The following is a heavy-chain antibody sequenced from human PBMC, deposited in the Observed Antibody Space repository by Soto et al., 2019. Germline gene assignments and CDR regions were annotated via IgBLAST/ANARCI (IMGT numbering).Heavy chain of an antibody. CDR3: AREVGATTNYFDY. V-gene: IGHV4-30-4*01. D-gene: IGHD1-26*01. Sequence: SETLSLTCTVSGGSISSGDYYWSWIRQPPGKGLEWIGYIYYSGSTYYNPSLKSRVTISVDTSKNQFSLKLSSVTAADTAVYYCAREVGATTNYFDYWGQGTLLTVSS. CDR2: IYYSGST. J-gene: IGHJ4*02. CDR1: GGSISSGDYY.